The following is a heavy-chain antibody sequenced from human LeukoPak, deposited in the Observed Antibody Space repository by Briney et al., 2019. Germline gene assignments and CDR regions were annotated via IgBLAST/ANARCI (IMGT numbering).Heavy chain of an antibody. CDR2: ISYDGSNK. CDR1: GFTFSSYA. J-gene: IGHJ4*02. V-gene: IGHV3-30*04. CDR3: AKLLNSGTTYDY. D-gene: IGHD1/OR15-1a*01. Sequence: GGSLRLSCAASGFTFSSYAMHWVRQAPGKGLEWVAVISYDGSNKYYADSVKGRFTISRDNARSTLYLQMETLRVDDTATYYCAKLLNSGTTYDYWGQGALVTVSS.